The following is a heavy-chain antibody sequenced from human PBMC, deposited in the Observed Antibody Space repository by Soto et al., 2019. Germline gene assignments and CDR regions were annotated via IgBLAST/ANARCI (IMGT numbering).Heavy chain of an antibody. J-gene: IGHJ4*02. Sequence: ASVKVSCKASGGTFSSYAISWVRQAPGQGLEWMGGIIPIFGTANYAQKFQGRVTITAEESTSTAYMELSSLRSEDTAVYYCARAHLSGYCSGGSCPPDYWGQGTLVTVSS. CDR3: ARAHLSGYCSGGSCPPDY. V-gene: IGHV1-69*13. D-gene: IGHD2-15*01. CDR1: GGTFSSYA. CDR2: IIPIFGTA.